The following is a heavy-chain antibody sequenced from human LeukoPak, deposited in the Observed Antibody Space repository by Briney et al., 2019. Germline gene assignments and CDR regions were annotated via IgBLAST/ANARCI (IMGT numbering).Heavy chain of an antibody. Sequence: EASVKVSCKASGYTFTSYYMHWVRQAPGQGLEWMGIINPSGGSTSYAQKFQGRVTMTRDTSTSTVYMELSSLRSEDTAVYYCARPHRGSGSYLYPHFDYWGQGTLVTVSS. CDR2: INPSGGST. CDR1: GYTFTSYY. J-gene: IGHJ4*02. CDR3: ARPHRGSGSYLYPHFDY. V-gene: IGHV1-46*01. D-gene: IGHD3-10*01.